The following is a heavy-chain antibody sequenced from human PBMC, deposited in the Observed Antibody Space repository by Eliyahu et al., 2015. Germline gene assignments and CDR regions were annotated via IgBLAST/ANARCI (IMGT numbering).Heavy chain of an antibody. V-gene: IGHV3-23*01. CDR3: AKKGPGPNPFDN. CDR2: XSSSGIDT. J-gene: IGHJ4*02. Sequence: EVQLLESGGGLVPPGGSXRLSCAAXGFXFSESAMSWVRQAXGKGLEWVAGXSSSGIDTPYADSVRGRYAISRDNSKKMLYLQMNSLRGEDTAVYYCAKKGPGPNPFDNWGQGTLVTVSS. CDR1: GFXFSESA.